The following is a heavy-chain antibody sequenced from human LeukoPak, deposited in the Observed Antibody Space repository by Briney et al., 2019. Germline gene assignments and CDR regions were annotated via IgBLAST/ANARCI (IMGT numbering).Heavy chain of an antibody. J-gene: IGHJ4*02. CDR3: ARGVYYYDSSGYIH. V-gene: IGHV1-2*02. CDR2: INPNSGGT. D-gene: IGHD3-22*01. CDR1: GYTFTGYY. Sequence: GASVKVSCKASGYTFTGYYMHWVRQAPGQGLEWMGWINPNSGGTNYAQKFQGRVTMTRDTSISTAYMELSRLRSDDTAVYYCARGVYYYDSSGYIHWGQGTLVTVSS.